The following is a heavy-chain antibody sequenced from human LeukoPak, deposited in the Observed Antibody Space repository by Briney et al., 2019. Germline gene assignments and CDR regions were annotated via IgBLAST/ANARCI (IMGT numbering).Heavy chain of an antibody. CDR1: GGSISGGGHY. CDR3: ARNVDTAMTD. Sequence: SETLSLTCTVSGGSISGGGHYWSWIRQHPGTGLDGIGYIYCSGAIYYNPSLKSRVTISVDTSKSQFSLKLNSVTAADTAVYYCARNVDTAMTDWGQGTLVTVSS. V-gene: IGHV4-31*03. J-gene: IGHJ4*02. CDR2: IYCSGAI. D-gene: IGHD5-18*01.